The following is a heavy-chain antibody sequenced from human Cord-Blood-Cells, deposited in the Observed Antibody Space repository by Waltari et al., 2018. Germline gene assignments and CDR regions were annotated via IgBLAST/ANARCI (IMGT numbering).Heavy chain of an antibody. Sequence: QVQLVQSGAEVKKPGSSVKVSCKASGGTFSIYAISWVRQAPGQGLEWMGGLIPSFGTANYAQKFQGRVTITADKSTSTAYMELSSLRSEDTAVYYCARKNLGYSGYDFYFDYWGQGTLVTVSS. CDR1: GGTFSIYA. D-gene: IGHD5-12*01. V-gene: IGHV1-69*06. CDR3: ARKNLGYSGYDFYFDY. J-gene: IGHJ4*02. CDR2: LIPSFGTA.